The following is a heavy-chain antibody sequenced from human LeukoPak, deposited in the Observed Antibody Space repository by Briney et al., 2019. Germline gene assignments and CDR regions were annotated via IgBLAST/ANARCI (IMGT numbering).Heavy chain of an antibody. Sequence: GASVKVSCKASGYTFTSYDINWVRQATGQGLEWMGRINPNSGGTNYAQKFQGRVTMTRDTSISTAYMELSRLKSDDTAVYYCARVGVVGAWYYFDYWGQGTLVAVSS. CDR2: INPNSGGT. CDR1: GYTFTSYD. CDR3: ARVGVVGAWYYFDY. D-gene: IGHD1-26*01. V-gene: IGHV1-2*06. J-gene: IGHJ4*02.